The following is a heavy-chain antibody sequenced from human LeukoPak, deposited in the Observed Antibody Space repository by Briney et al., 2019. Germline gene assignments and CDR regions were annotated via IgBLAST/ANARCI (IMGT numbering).Heavy chain of an antibody. D-gene: IGHD3-3*01. J-gene: IGHJ4*02. CDR2: IKQDGSEK. V-gene: IGHV3-7*03. CDR1: GFAFSSKW. Sequence: GGSLRLSCAASGFAFSSKWMNWVRQAPGKGLEWVANIKQDGSEKYYVDSVKGRFTISRDNAKNSLYLQMNSLRAEDTAVFYCARDQYDTWSRRGNFDSWGQGTLVIVSS. CDR3: ARDQYDTWSRRGNFDS.